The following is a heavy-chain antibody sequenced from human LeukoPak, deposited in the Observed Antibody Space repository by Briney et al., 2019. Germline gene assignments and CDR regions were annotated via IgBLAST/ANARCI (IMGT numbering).Heavy chain of an antibody. J-gene: IGHJ4*02. CDR3: ARVDPDSSSTLEVFDY. V-gene: IGHV4-59*01. CDR1: GGSISNYY. Sequence: PSETLSLTCTVSGGSISNYYWSWIRQPPGKGLEYIGFIYHSGSTNYNPSLKSRVTISVDTSKNQFSLKLSSVTAADTAVYYCARVDPDSSSTLEVFDYWGQGTLVTVSS. D-gene: IGHD6-6*01. CDR2: IYHSGST.